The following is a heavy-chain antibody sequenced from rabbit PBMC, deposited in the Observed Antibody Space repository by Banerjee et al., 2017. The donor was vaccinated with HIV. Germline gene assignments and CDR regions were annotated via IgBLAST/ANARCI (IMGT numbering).Heavy chain of an antibody. CDR3: ARYLAGVIGWNFGL. J-gene: IGHJ4*01. CDR2: INSSSRNV. Sequence: QEQLVESGGGLVTLGGSLKLSCTVSGFDFSSYGVSWVRQAPGKGLEWIGCINSSSRNVVYASWATGRFTISKTSSTTVTLQMTSLTAADTATYFCARYLAGVIGWNFGLWGPGTLVTVS. V-gene: IGHV1S45*01. CDR1: GFDFSSYG. D-gene: IGHD4-1*01.